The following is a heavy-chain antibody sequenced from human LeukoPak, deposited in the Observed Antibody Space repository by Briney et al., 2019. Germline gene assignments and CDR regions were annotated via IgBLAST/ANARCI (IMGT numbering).Heavy chain of an antibody. Sequence: PSETLSLTCTVSGGSIRSYCWNWIRQPPGKGLEWIGYIYDSGSTNYNPFLKSRVTISLDTSKNQLSLKLSSVTAADTAVYYCVLDFWSGYPPYYFDYWGQGTLVTVSS. CDR2: IYDSGST. V-gene: IGHV4-59*08. J-gene: IGHJ4*02. D-gene: IGHD3-3*01. CDR3: VLDFWSGYPPYYFDY. CDR1: GGSIRSYC.